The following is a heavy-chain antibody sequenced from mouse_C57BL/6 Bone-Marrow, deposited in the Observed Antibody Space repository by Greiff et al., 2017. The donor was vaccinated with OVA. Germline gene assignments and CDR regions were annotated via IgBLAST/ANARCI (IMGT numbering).Heavy chain of an antibody. CDR2: ISSGGSYT. CDR3: ARHKDDGYFDY. J-gene: IGHJ2*01. CDR1: GFTFSSYG. V-gene: IGHV5-6*01. Sequence: EVQVVESGGDLVKPGGSLKLSCAASGFTFSSYGMSWVRQTPDQRLEWVATISSGGSYTYYPDSVKGRFTISRDNAKNTLYLQMSSLKSEDTAMYYRARHKDDGYFDYWGQGTTLTVSS. D-gene: IGHD2-3*01.